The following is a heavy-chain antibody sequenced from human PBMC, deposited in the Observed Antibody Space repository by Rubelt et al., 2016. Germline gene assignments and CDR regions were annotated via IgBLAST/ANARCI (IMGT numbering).Heavy chain of an antibody. CDR1: GGSFSGYY. Sequence: QVQLQQWGAGLLKPSETLSLTCAVYGGSFSGYYWSWIRQPPGKGLEWIGEINHSGSTNYNPSLKSRVTISVDTYKNQFSLKLSSVTAADTAVYYCARVSGWYRAPGQDFDYWGQGTLVTVSS. V-gene: IGHV4-34*01. D-gene: IGHD6-19*01. CDR3: ARVSGWYRAPGQDFDY. J-gene: IGHJ4*02. CDR2: INHSGST.